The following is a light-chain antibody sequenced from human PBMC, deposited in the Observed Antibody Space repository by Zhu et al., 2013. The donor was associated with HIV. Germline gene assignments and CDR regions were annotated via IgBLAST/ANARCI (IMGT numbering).Light chain of an antibody. J-gene: IGKJ1*01. V-gene: IGKV1-5*01. Sequence: DIQMTQSPSTLSAYVGDRVTFTCRASQSIGRSLAWYQQKRGKAPKLLIYDASSLEIGVPSRFNGNRSGPEFTLTISSLQPDDFTTYFCQQYGTYPWTFGRGTRV. CDR1: QSIGRS. CDR3: QQYGTYPWT. CDR2: DAS.